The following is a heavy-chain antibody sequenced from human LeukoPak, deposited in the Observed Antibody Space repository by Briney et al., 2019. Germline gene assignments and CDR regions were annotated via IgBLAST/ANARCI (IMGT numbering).Heavy chain of an antibody. CDR2: MNPNSGNT. D-gene: IGHD4-17*01. V-gene: IGHV1-8*02. CDR3: ARAGTTDYYYYNMDV. Sequence: ASVKVSCKASGYTFTSYGINWVRQATGQGLEWMGWMNPNSGNTGYAQKFQCRVTMTRNTSISTSYMELSSLRSEDTAVYYCARAGTTDYYYYNMDVWGQGTTVTVSS. J-gene: IGHJ6*02. CDR1: GYTFTSYG.